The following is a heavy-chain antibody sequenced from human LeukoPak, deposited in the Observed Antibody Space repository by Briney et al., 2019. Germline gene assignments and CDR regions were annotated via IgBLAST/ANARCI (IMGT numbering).Heavy chain of an antibody. V-gene: IGHV3-30*04. Sequence: GGSLRLSCAASGFTFSSHAIHWVRQAPGKGLGWVAVISYDGSQKNYADSVKGRFTISRDNSKNTLYLQMNSLRAEDTAVYYCASALRTYYYGSGSYVISGPFDPWGQGTLVTVSS. CDR1: GFTFSSHA. CDR3: ASALRTYYYGSGSYVISGPFDP. J-gene: IGHJ5*02. D-gene: IGHD3-10*01. CDR2: ISYDGSQK.